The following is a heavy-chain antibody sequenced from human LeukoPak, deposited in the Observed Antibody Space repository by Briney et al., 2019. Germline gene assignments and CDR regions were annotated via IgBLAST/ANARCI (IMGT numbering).Heavy chain of an antibody. CDR2: ISGSGGST. CDR1: GFTFSSYA. J-gene: IGHJ4*02. V-gene: IGHV3-23*01. Sequence: PGGSLRLSCAASGFTFSSYAMSWVRQAPGKGLEWVSAISGSGGSTYYADSVKGRFNISRDNSKNTLYLQMNSLRAEDTAVYYCAKDEDPYNVDTSFDYWGQGTLVTVSS. CDR3: AKDEDPYNVDTSFDY. D-gene: IGHD5-18*01.